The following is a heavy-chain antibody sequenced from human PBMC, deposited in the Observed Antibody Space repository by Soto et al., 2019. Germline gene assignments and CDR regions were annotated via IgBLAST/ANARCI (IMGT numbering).Heavy chain of an antibody. Sequence: EVQLLESGGGLVQPGGSLRLSCAASGFPFSSYAMTWVRQAPGKGLEWVSGISGSGDSTYYADSVKGRFSISRDSSRNTLYLQMDSLRVDDTAVYFCAKDRGRAVRGYFYYWGQGTLVTVSS. CDR3: AKDRGRAVRGYFYY. J-gene: IGHJ4*02. CDR1: GFPFSSYA. V-gene: IGHV3-23*01. CDR2: ISGSGDST. D-gene: IGHD3-10*01.